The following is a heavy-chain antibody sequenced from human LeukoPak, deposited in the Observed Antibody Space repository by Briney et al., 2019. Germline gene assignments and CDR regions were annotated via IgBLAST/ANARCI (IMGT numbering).Heavy chain of an antibody. CDR2: ISAYNGNT. CDR1: GYTFTSYG. D-gene: IGHD2-2*01. V-gene: IGHV1-18*01. CDR3: ARDLGVPAAYDWFDP. J-gene: IGHJ5*02. Sequence: ASVKVSCKASGYTFTSYGISWVRQAPGQGLEWMGWISAYNGNTNYAQKLQGRVTMTTDTSTSTAYMELRSLRSDDTAVYYCARDLGVPAAYDWFDPWGQGTLVTVSS.